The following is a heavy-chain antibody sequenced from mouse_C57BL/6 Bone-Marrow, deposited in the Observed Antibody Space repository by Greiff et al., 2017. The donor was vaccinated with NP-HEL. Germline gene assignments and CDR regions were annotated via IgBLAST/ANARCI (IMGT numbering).Heavy chain of an antibody. D-gene: IGHD1-1*01. J-gene: IGHJ2*01. CDR3: ERGYYH. Sequence: QVQLQQPGAELVKPGASVQLSCQASGYTFPRYWLHWVKPRPGRGLAWVGRIDPNSGGTKYNEKFKSKATLTVDKPSSTTYMQLSSLTSEDSAVYYCERGYYHWGQGTTLTVSS. V-gene: IGHV1-72*01. CDR1: GYTFPRYW. CDR2: IDPNSGGT.